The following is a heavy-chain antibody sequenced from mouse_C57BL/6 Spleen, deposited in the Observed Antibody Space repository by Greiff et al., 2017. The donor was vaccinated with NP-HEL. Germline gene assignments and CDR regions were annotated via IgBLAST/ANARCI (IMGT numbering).Heavy chain of an antibody. D-gene: IGHD2-3*01. V-gene: IGHV1-64*01. J-gene: IGHJ4*01. Sequence: QVQLKQPGAELVKPGASVKLSCKASGYTFTSYWMHWVKQRPGQGLEWIGMIHPNSGSTNYNEKFKSKATLTVDKSSSTAYMQLSSLTSEDSAVYYCARWLLRPYYAMDYWGQGTSVTVSS. CDR3: ARWLLRPYYAMDY. CDR1: GYTFTSYW. CDR2: IHPNSGST.